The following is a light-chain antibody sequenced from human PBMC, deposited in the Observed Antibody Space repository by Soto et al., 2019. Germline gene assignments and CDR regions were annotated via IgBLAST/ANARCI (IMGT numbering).Light chain of an antibody. Sequence: EVVLTQSPGTLPLSPGERATLSCRASQSVSNNSLAWYQQKPGQSPKLRIFGSSDRATGIPDRFSGSGSGTDFTLTISGLEPEDFAVYYCQQYGSSPPYTFGQGTKLEIK. CDR2: GSS. CDR1: QSVSNNS. J-gene: IGKJ2*01. CDR3: QQYGSSPPYT. V-gene: IGKV3-20*01.